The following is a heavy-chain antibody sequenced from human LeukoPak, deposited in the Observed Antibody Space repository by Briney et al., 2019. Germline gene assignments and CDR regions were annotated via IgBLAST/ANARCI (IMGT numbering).Heavy chain of an antibody. J-gene: IGHJ4*02. CDR3: ARHDYGGNY. D-gene: IGHD4-23*01. Sequence: SETLSLTRTVSGGSISSSSYYWGWIRQPPGKGLEWIGSIYYSGSTYYNPSLKSRVTISVDTSKNQFSLKLSSVTAADTAVYYCARHDYGGNYWGQGTLVTVSS. V-gene: IGHV4-39*01. CDR2: IYYSGST. CDR1: GGSISSSSYY.